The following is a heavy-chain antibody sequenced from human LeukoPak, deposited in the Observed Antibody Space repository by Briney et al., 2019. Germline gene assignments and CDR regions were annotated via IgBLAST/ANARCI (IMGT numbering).Heavy chain of an antibody. V-gene: IGHV1-46*01. D-gene: IGHD6-19*01. J-gene: IGHJ5*02. CDR1: GYTFTNNY. CDR3: ARARSGAVARNYNWFDP. Sequence: ASVKVSCKASGYTFTNNYLHWVRQAPGQGLEWMGMIYPRDGSTSYAQNLQGRVTMTTDTSTSTAYMELRSLTSDDTAVYYCARARSGAVARNYNWFDPWGQGTLVTVSS. CDR2: IYPRDGST.